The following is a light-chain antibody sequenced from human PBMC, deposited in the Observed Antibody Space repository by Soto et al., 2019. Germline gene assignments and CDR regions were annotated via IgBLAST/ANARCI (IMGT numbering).Light chain of an antibody. CDR2: DVS. CDR1: SSDVVGYNY. CDR3: SSYTTSNTRQIV. Sequence: QSVLTQPASVSGSPGQSITISCTGTSSDVVGYNYVSWYQQHPGKAPKFMIYDVSNRPSGVSNRFSGSKSGNTASLTISGLQAEDEADYYCSSYTTSNTRQIVLGTGTKVTVL. J-gene: IGLJ1*01. V-gene: IGLV2-14*01.